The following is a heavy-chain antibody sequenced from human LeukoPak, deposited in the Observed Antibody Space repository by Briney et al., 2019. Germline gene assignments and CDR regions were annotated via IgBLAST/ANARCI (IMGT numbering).Heavy chain of an antibody. CDR3: ARGGIGDAEMATITGY. D-gene: IGHD5-24*01. V-gene: IGHV1-2*02. J-gene: IGHJ4*02. CDR1: VYTFTGYY. CDR2: NNPNSGGT. Sequence: ASVKVSCKASVYTFTGYYMHWVRQAPGQGLEWMGWNNPNSGGTNYAQKFQGRVTMTRDTSISTAYMELSRLRSDDTAVYYCARGGIGDAEMATITGYWGQGTLVTVSS.